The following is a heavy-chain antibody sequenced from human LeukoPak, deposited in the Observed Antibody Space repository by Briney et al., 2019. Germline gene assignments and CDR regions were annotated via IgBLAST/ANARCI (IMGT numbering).Heavy chain of an antibody. CDR3: EKTVVPAAMLYFDY. Sequence: GGSLRLSCAASGFTFSSYAMSWVRQAPGKGLEWVSAISGSGGSTYYADSVKGRFTISRDNSKNTLYLQMNRLRAEDTAVYYCEKTVVPAAMLYFDYWCQGTLVTVSS. D-gene: IGHD2-2*01. CDR2: ISGSGGST. V-gene: IGHV3-23*01. J-gene: IGHJ4*02. CDR1: GFTFSSYA.